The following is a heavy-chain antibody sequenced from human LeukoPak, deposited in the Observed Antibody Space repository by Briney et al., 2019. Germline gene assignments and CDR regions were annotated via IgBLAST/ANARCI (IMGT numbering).Heavy chain of an antibody. CDR1: GESFDYY. J-gene: IGHJ5*02. D-gene: IGHD3/OR15-3a*01. V-gene: IGHV4-34*01. CDR2: IYHSGTT. CDR3: ARVLDTLWDHPRFDP. Sequence: SETLSLTCAVYGESFDYYWAWIRQPPGKGLEWIGEIYHSGTTSYNPSLKSRVTISSDTSKNQFSLRLTYVTAADTAVYYCARVLDTLWDHPRFDPWGQGTLVTVSS.